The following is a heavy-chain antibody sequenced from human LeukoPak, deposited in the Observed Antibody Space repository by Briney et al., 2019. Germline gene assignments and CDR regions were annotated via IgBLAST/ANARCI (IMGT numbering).Heavy chain of an antibody. J-gene: IGHJ5*02. V-gene: IGHV3-30*01. CDR2: ISYDGSNK. Sequence: GGSLRLSCAASGFTFSSYAMHWVRQAPGKGLEWVAVISYDGSNKYYADSVKGRFTISRDNSKNTLYLQMNSLRAEDTAVYYCAKDGDGSGYDPNWFDPWGQGTLVTVSS. CDR3: AKDGDGSGYDPNWFDP. CDR1: GFTFSSYA. D-gene: IGHD5-12*01.